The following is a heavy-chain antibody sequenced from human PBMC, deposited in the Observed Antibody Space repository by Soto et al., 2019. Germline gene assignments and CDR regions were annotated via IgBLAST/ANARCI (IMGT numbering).Heavy chain of an antibody. CDR1: GGTFSSYA. J-gene: IGHJ5*02. Sequence: QVQLVQCGAEVKKPGSSVKVSCKASGGTFSSYAISWVRQAPGQGLEWMGGIIPIFGTANYAQKFQGRVTITADESTSTAYMELSSLRSEDTAVYSCARDLGGYSGSWFDPWGQGTLVTVSS. CDR2: IIPIFGTA. V-gene: IGHV1-69*01. CDR3: ARDLGGYSGSWFDP. D-gene: IGHD1-26*01.